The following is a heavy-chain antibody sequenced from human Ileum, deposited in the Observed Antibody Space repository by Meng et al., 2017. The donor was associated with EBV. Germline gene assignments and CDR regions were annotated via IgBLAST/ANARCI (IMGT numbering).Heavy chain of an antibody. CDR3: AHGTYYYGPDFTGGWFDP. CDR1: GFSLRTSGVG. J-gene: IGHJ5*02. CDR2: IYWDDDK. D-gene: IGHD3-10*01. Sequence: TFKEFGPTPLKPPQAFTLTCTFSGFSLRTSGVGVGWIRQPPGKALEWLALIYWDDDKRYSPSLKSRLTITKDTSKNQVVLTMTNMDPVDTATYYCAHGTYYYGPDFTGGWFDPWGQGTLVTVSS. V-gene: IGHV2-5*02.